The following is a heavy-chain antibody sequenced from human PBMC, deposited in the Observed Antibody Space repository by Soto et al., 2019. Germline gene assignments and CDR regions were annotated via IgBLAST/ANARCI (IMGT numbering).Heavy chain of an antibody. V-gene: IGHV6-1*01. CDR2: TYYRSKWYN. Sequence: SQTLSLTFAISGDSVSSNSAAWNWIRQSPSRGLEWLGRTYYRSKWYNDYAVSVKSRITINPDTSKNQFSLQLNSVTPEDTAVYYCARDPMEYSSSSNYYYYGMDVWGQGTTVTVSS. D-gene: IGHD6-6*01. J-gene: IGHJ6*02. CDR3: ARDPMEYSSSSNYYYYGMDV. CDR1: GDSVSSNSAA.